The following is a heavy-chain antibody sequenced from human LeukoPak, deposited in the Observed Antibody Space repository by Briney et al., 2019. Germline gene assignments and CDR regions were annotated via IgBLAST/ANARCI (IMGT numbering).Heavy chain of an antibody. J-gene: IGHJ4*02. CDR1: GYTFTDYY. CDR3: VRGYCDSCGYYLFRIDYFDY. D-gene: IGHD3-22*01. V-gene: IGHV1-2*02. CDR2: INPHSGST. Sequence: ASVKVSCKASGYTFTDYYIHWVRQAPGQGLEWMGWINPHSGSTNYAQKFQGRVTMTRDTSTSTAYMELSRLTSDDTAVFYCVRGYCDSCGYYLFRIDYFDYWGQGILVTVSS.